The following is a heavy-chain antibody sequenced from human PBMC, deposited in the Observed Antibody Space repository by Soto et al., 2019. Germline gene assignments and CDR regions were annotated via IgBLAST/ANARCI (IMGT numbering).Heavy chain of an antibody. J-gene: IGHJ3*02. D-gene: IGHD3-22*01. CDR1: GGTFSSYA. CDR2: IIPIFGTA. CDR3: ARDGDSSGYYYVTPGLFAFDI. Sequence: ASVKVSCKASGGTFSSYAISWVRQAPGQGLEWMGGIIPIFGTANYAQRFQGRVTITADKSTSTAYMELSSLRSEDTAVYYCARDGDSSGYYYVTPGLFAFDIWGQGTMVTVSS. V-gene: IGHV1-69*06.